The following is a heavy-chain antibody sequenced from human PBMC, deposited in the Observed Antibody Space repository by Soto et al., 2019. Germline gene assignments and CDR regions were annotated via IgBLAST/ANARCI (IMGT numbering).Heavy chain of an antibody. Sequence: QVQLVQSGAEVKKPGASVKVSCKASGYTFTSYYMHWVRQPPGRGLVWMGIINPSGGSTSYAQKLWGRVTMTQDTSTSTVYMELSSLRSEDTAVYYCARDVNDYYYSSVPFEYWGQGTLLTVSS. CDR1: GYTFTSYY. J-gene: IGHJ4*02. CDR2: INPSGGST. CDR3: ARDVNDYYYSSVPFEY. V-gene: IGHV1-46*01. D-gene: IGHD3-22*01.